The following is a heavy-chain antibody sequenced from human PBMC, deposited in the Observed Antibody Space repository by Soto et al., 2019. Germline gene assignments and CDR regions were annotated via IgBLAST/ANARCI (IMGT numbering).Heavy chain of an antibody. D-gene: IGHD5-12*01. V-gene: IGHV3-7*03. CDR3: AKGYYSRYDLAYFDY. Sequence: GSLRLSCVTYGLTFTDYWMSWVRQAPGKGLEWVANIKQDESEKNYLDSVKGRFTISRDNSKNTLYLQLNSLRAEDTAVYYCAKGYYSRYDLAYFDYWGQGTLVTVSS. J-gene: IGHJ4*02. CDR1: GLTFTDYW. CDR2: IKQDESEK.